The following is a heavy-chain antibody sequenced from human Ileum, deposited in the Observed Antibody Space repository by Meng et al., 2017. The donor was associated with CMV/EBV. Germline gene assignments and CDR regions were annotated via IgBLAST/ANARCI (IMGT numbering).Heavy chain of an antibody. CDR3: ATSGRGPRYYFDY. D-gene: IGHD1-14*01. V-gene: IGHV1-69*12. CDR2: ISPVFRTS. CDR1: GDTFTSCT. J-gene: IGHJ4*02. Sequence: QGQRVQSGAEMKKPGSSVKVSCKASGDTFTSCTISWVRQAPGQGLEWMGVISPVFRTSNYAQKLQGRLTITADESTSTAYMELSSLTSEDTAVYYCATSGRGPRYYFDYWGQGTLVTVSS.